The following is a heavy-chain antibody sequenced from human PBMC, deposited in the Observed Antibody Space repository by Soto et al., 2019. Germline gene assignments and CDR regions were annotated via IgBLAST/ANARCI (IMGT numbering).Heavy chain of an antibody. V-gene: IGHV3-11*06. Sequence: GGSLRLSCAASGFTFSDYYMSWIRQAPGKGLGWLSYISGSSDNTNYADSVKGRFTISRDNAKKSLYLEMNSLRAEDTAVYYCATITMMTWGQGTLVTVSS. J-gene: IGHJ5*02. CDR3: ATITMMT. D-gene: IGHD3-22*01. CDR1: GFTFSDYY. CDR2: ISGSSDNT.